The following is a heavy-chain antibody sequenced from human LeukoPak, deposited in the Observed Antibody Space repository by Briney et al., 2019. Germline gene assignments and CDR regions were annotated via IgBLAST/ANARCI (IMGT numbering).Heavy chain of an antibody. Sequence: GGSLRLSCAASGFTFSSYAMSWVRQAPGKGLEWVSAVSDSGGSTYYADSVKGRFSISRDNSKNTLYLQMNSLRAEDTAVYYCAKLATDAFDIWGQGTMVTVSS. D-gene: IGHD5-12*01. CDR3: AKLATDAFDI. J-gene: IGHJ3*02. CDR2: VSDSGGST. V-gene: IGHV3-23*01. CDR1: GFTFSSYA.